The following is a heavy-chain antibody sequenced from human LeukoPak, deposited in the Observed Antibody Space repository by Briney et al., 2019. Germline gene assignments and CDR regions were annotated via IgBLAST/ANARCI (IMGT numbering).Heavy chain of an antibody. CDR1: GGSISLSYYY. CDR3: ARDVGATPGYFDY. V-gene: IGHV4-39*07. J-gene: IGHJ4*02. Sequence: SETLSLTCSVSGGSISLSYYYWGWIRQPPGKALEWIGSVYYSGTTSYNPSLKSRVTISVDTSKNQFSLKLSSVTAADTAVYYCARDVGATPGYFDYWGQGTLVTVSS. D-gene: IGHD1-26*01. CDR2: VYYSGTT.